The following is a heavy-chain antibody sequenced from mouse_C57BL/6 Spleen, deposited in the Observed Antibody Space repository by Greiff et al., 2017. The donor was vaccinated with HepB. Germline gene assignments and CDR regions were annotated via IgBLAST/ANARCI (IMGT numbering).Heavy chain of an antibody. J-gene: IGHJ2*01. Sequence: DVQLVESGGGLVKPGGSLKLSCAASGFTFSSYAMSWVRQTPEKRLEWVATISDGGSYTYYPDNVKGRFTISRDNAKNNLYLQMSHLKSEDTAMYYWARDGNYCDYWGQGTTLTVSS. CDR1: GFTFSSYA. V-gene: IGHV5-4*01. D-gene: IGHD1-1*02. CDR2: ISDGGSYT. CDR3: ARDGNYCDY.